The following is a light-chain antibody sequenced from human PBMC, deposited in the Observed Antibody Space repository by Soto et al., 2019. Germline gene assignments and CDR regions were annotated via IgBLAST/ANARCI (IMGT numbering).Light chain of an antibody. Sequence: DIQMTQSPSTVSASVGDRVTITCRASESISSWLDWFQQKPGKAPKLLIQKASILESGVPSSFSGSESGTEFTLTISSLQPDDFATYFCQQYSAKWTFGQGTKVEIK. CDR1: ESISSW. CDR2: KAS. J-gene: IGKJ1*01. V-gene: IGKV1-5*03. CDR3: QQYSAKWT.